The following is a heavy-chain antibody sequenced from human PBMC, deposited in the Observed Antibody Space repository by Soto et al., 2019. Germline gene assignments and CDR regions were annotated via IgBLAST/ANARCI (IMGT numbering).Heavy chain of an antibody. CDR1: GYTFTSYG. J-gene: IGHJ6*03. V-gene: IGHV1-18*04. CDR3: ARLSPRRGYYYYYYMDV. D-gene: IGHD1-1*01. CDR2: ISAYNGNT. Sequence: AKVSCKASGYTFTSYGLCWARQSNGKGLEWMGWISAYNGNTNYAQKLQGRVTMTTDTSTSTAYMELRSLRSDDTAVYYCARLSPRRGYYYYYYMDVWGKGTTVTVSS.